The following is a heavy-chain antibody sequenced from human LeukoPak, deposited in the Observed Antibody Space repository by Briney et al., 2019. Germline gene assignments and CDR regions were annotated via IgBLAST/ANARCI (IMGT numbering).Heavy chain of an antibody. Sequence: PGGSLRLSCAASGFTFSSYSMNWVRQAPGKGLEWVSSISSSSSYIYYADSVKGRFTISRDNAKNSLYLQMNSLRAEDTAVYYCAKVSRYSSGWYYFDYWGQGTLVTVSS. J-gene: IGHJ4*02. V-gene: IGHV3-21*01. CDR2: ISSSSSYI. CDR3: AKVSRYSSGWYYFDY. CDR1: GFTFSSYS. D-gene: IGHD6-19*01.